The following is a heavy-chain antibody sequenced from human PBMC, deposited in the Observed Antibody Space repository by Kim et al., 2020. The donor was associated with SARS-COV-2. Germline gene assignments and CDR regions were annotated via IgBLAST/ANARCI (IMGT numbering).Heavy chain of an antibody. CDR3: ARGGDNYDFWSGYYGHYYYGMDV. D-gene: IGHD3-3*01. CDR2: IKQDGSEK. J-gene: IGHJ6*02. V-gene: IGHV3-7*03. CDR1: GFTFSSYW. Sequence: GGSLRLSCAASGFTFSSYWMSWVRQAPGKGLEWVANIKQDGSEKYYVDSVKGRFTISRDNAKNSLYLQMNSLRAEDTAVYYCARGGDNYDFWSGYYGHYYYGMDVWGQGTTVTVSS.